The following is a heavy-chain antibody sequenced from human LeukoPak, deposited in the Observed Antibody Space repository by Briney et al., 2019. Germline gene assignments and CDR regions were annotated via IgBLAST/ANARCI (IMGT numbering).Heavy chain of an antibody. CDR1: GVTFSSDG. J-gene: IGHJ4*02. D-gene: IGHD3-22*01. Sequence: GGSLRLSCAASGVTFSSDGMHWVRQAPGKALESWTFIRYDGSNKYYADSVKGRFPISRDNSKNTLYLQMNSLRAEDTAVYYCAKIQSDYYYDSSGYYWGSYYFDYWGQGTLVTVSS. CDR3: AKIQSDYYYDSSGYYWGSYYFDY. V-gene: IGHV3-30*02. CDR2: IRYDGSNK.